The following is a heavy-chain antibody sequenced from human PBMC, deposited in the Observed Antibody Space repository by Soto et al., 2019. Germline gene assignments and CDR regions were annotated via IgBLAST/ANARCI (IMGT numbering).Heavy chain of an antibody. Sequence: GGPLRLSCAASGFTFISYAMSWVRQAPGKGLEWVSAISGSGGSTYYADSVKGRFTISRDNSKSTLYLQMNSLRAEDTAVYYCAKSKSLGELLFPHYFDYWGQGALVTVSS. D-gene: IGHD1-26*01. J-gene: IGHJ4*02. CDR1: GFTFISYA. CDR2: ISGSGGST. V-gene: IGHV3-23*01. CDR3: AKSKSLGELLFPHYFDY.